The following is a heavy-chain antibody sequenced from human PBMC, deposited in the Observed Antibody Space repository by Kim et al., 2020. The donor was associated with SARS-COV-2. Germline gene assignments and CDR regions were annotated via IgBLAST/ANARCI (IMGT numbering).Heavy chain of an antibody. Sequence: ESVKGRFTIDRDNTKNTLYLHMNSLRAKDTAVYYCVKQSSFDSRDDAFDIWGQGTMVTVSS. D-gene: IGHD3-22*01. J-gene: IGHJ3*02. V-gene: IGHV3-23*01. CDR3: VKQSSFDSRDDAFDI.